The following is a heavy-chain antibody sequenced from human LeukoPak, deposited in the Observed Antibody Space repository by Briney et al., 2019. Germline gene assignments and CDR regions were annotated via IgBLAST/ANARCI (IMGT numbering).Heavy chain of an antibody. Sequence: GESLKISCKGSGYSFTNYWIGWVRQMPGKGLEWMGIIYPGDSNTTYSPSFQGQVTISADKSISTAYLQWSSLKASDTAMYYCARQGYSYGTYAFDIWGQGTMVTVSS. CDR1: GYSFTNYW. J-gene: IGHJ3*02. D-gene: IGHD5-18*01. CDR2: IYPGDSNT. V-gene: IGHV5-51*01. CDR3: ARQGYSYGTYAFDI.